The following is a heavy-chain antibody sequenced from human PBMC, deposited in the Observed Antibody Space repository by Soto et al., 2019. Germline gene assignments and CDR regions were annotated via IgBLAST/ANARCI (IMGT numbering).Heavy chain of an antibody. D-gene: IGHD5-18*01. Sequence: SGGSLRLSCAASGFTFSSYWMHWVRQAPGKGLVWVSRINSDGSSTSYADSVKGRFTISRDNAKNSLYLQMNSLRAEDTAMYYCARDYGYTYAFDYWGQGTLVTVSS. J-gene: IGHJ4*02. CDR3: ARDYGYTYAFDY. CDR1: GFTFSSYW. CDR2: INSDGSST. V-gene: IGHV3-74*01.